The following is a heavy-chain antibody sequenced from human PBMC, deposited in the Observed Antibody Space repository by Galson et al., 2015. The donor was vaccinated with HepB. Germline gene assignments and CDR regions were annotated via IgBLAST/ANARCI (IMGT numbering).Heavy chain of an antibody. V-gene: IGHV3-30*04. CDR3: ARDGYYYDSSGYYFPRY. J-gene: IGHJ4*02. D-gene: IGHD3-22*01. Sequence: SLRLSCAASGFTFSSYAIHWVRQAPGKGLEWVAVISYDGSNKYYADSVKGRFTISRDNSKNTLYLQMNSLRAEDTAVYYCARDGYYYDSSGYYFPRYWGQGTLVTVSA. CDR1: GFTFSSYA. CDR2: ISYDGSNK.